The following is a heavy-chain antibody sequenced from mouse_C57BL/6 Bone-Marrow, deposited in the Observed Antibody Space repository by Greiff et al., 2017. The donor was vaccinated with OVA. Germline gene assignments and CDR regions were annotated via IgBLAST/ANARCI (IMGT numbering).Heavy chain of an antibody. Sequence: QVQLQQPGAELVKPGASVKLSCTASGYTFTSYWLHWVKQRPGQGLEWIGMIHPTSGSTNYNAKFKSTATLTLDTSSSTAYMQRSSLTSEDSAVYYCARWGGSSYFYYFDYWGQGTTLTVSS. D-gene: IGHD1-1*01. CDR2: IHPTSGST. J-gene: IGHJ2*01. CDR1: GYTFTSYW. CDR3: ARWGGSSYFYYFDY. V-gene: IGHV1-64*01.